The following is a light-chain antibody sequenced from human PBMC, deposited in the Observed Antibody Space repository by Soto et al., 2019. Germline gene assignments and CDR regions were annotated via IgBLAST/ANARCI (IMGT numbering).Light chain of an antibody. J-gene: IGKJ1*01. V-gene: IGKV3-15*01. CDR2: DVS. CDR1: QSVNSN. CDR3: QQYQNWPPWT. Sequence: EIVMTQSPATLSVSPGEGATLSCRASQSVNSNLGWYQQKPGQAPRLLIYDVSTRATGIPARFSGSGSGTEFTLTISSLQSEDFAVYYCQQYQNWPPWTFGQGTKVEIK.